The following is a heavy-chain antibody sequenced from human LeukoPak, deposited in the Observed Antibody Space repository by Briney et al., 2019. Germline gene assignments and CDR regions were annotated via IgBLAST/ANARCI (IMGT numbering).Heavy chain of an antibody. CDR3: VRTSSGYSPI. CDR2: ISDSGGTT. V-gene: IGHV3-23*01. D-gene: IGHD3-22*01. CDR1: GFTFSSYA. J-gene: IGHJ3*02. Sequence: GGSLRLSCAASGFTFSSYAMSWVRHAPGEGLEWVSAISDSGGTTYYADSVKGRFTISRDNSKNTLYLQMSSLRAEDTAVFYCVRTSSGYSPIWGQGTMVTVSS.